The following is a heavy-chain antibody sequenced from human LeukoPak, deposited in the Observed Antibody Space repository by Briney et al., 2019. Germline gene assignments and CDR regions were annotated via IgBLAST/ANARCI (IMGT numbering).Heavy chain of an antibody. D-gene: IGHD2-21*02. CDR2: INHSGST. J-gene: IGHJ4*02. V-gene: IGHV4-34*01. Sequence: SETLSLTCAVYGGSFSGYYWSWIRQPPGKGLEWIGEINHSGSTNYNPSLKSRVTISVDTSKNQFSLKLSSVTAADTAVYYCVRGGVTPYFDYWGQGTLVTVSS. CDR1: GGSFSGYY. CDR3: VRGGVTPYFDY.